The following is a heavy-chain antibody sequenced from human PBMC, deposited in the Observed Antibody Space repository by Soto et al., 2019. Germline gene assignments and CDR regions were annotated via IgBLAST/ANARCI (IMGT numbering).Heavy chain of an antibody. CDR2: ISYDGSKK. D-gene: IGHD3-10*01. J-gene: IGHJ6*02. Sequence: GGSLRLSCAASGFTFSTYGMHWVRQAPGKGLEWVAIISYDGSKKYYAESVKGRFTISRDNSKNTLYLQMNSLRAEDAAVYYWAPWLGEARGYYYYGIKVWAQGPRVPVP. V-gene: IGHV3-30*03. CDR3: APWLGEARGYYYYGIKV. CDR1: GFTFSTYG.